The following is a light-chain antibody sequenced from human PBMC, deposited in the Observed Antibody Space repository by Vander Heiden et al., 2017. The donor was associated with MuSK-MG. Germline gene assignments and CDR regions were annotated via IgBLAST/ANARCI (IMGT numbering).Light chain of an antibody. CDR1: QAMIKS. CDR2: DIS. CDR3: QQDDSTPFT. J-gene: IGKJ3*01. V-gene: IGKV1-NL1*01. Sequence: DIQMTQSPSSLSASVGDRVTITCRASQAMIKSLAWFQQKPGKAPKLLVYDISNLESGVPPRFSGSGSGTQYTLTISSLQPEDFGIYFCQQDDSTPFTFGRGTKVNIK.